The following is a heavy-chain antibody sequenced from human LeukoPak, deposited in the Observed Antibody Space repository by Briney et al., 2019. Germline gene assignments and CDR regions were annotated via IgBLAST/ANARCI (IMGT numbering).Heavy chain of an antibody. CDR2: ISTSGTT. CDR3: ARDMGGGWFDP. J-gene: IGHJ5*02. D-gene: IGHD1-26*01. V-gene: IGHV4-4*07. Sequence: SETLSLTCSISGGSISSSYLNWIRRPAGKGLEWIGRISTSGTTNYSPSLKGRLTMSIDTSKKQFSLNLRSVTAADTAMYYCARDMGGGWFDPWGQGALVTVSS. CDR1: GGSISSSY.